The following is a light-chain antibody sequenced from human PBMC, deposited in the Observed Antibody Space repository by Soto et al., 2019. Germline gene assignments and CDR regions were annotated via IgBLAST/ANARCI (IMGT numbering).Light chain of an antibody. V-gene: IGKV3-11*01. J-gene: IGKJ4*01. Sequence: EIVLTQSPASLSLSPGERASLSCRASQEISSYLAWYQQKPGQAPRLLIFDASSRATGIPARFSGSGSGSDVTLTIASLEPEDFAVYYCQQRSSWPLLTFGGGTKVEMK. CDR1: QEISSY. CDR3: QQRSSWPLLT. CDR2: DAS.